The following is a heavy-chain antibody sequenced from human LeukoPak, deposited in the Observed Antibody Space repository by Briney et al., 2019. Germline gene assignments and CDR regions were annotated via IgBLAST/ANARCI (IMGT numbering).Heavy chain of an antibody. V-gene: IGHV3-23*01. CDR3: AKDDAYLQYDD. CDR2: VGPSGART. J-gene: IGHJ4*02. Sequence: GGSLRLSCAASGFTFSHHGMNWVRQAPGKGLEWVSGVGPSGARTYYADSVKGRFTVSRDKSKNMVFLQMNSLRAEDTAIYYCAKDDAYLQYDDWGQGTLVTVSS. CDR1: GFTFSHHG. D-gene: IGHD5-24*01.